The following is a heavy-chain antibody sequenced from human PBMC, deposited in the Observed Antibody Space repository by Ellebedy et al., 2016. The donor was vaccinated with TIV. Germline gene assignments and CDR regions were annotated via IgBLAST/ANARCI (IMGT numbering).Heavy chain of an antibody. V-gene: IGHV3-23*01. J-gene: IGHJ4*02. CDR1: GFTFGSFA. CDR2: ITGSGDRT. Sequence: GESLKISCAASGFTFGSFAMRWFRQAPGKGLEWVSAITGSGDRTFYADSVKGRFTISRDRSKNTLYLQMNTLRAEDTAIYYFAKSPSRKPGLVDSWGQGTLVTVSS. D-gene: IGHD1-14*01. CDR3: AKSPSRKPGLVDS.